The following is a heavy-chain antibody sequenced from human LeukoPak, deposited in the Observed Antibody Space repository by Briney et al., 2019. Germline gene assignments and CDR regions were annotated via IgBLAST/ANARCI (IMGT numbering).Heavy chain of an antibody. CDR3: ARDPGYSYGYGY. Sequence: GGSLRLSCAASGFTVSSNYMSWVRQAPGKGLEWVSGIYSGGSTYYADSVKGRFTISRDNSKTTLYLQMNSLRAEDTAVYYCARDPGYSYGYGYWGQGTLVTVSS. J-gene: IGHJ4*02. V-gene: IGHV3-66*01. D-gene: IGHD5-18*01. CDR2: IYSGGST. CDR1: GFTVSSNY.